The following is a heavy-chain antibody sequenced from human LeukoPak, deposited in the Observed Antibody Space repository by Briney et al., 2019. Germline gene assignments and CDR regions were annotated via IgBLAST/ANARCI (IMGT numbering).Heavy chain of an antibody. CDR1: GYTFTSYY. CDR3: ARDPSCSSTSCYHDAFDI. CDR2: INPSGGST. D-gene: IGHD2-2*01. Sequence: GASVKVSCKASGYTFTSYYMHWVRQAPGQGLEWMGIINPSGGSTSYAQKFQGRVTTTRDTSTSTVYMELSSLRSEDTAVYYCARDPSCSSTSCYHDAFDIWGQGTMVTVSS. J-gene: IGHJ3*02. V-gene: IGHV1-46*03.